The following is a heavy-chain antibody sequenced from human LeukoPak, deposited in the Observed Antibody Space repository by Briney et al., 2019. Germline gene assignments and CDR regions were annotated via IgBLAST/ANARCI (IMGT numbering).Heavy chain of an antibody. CDR2: ISGSGGST. CDR3: AKVAIFGVVIGGFDY. V-gene: IGHV3-23*01. CDR1: GFTFSSYA. J-gene: IGHJ4*02. Sequence: PGGFLRLSCAASGFTFSSYAMSWVRQAPGKGLEWVSAISGSGGSTYYADSVKGRFTISRDNSKNTLYLQMNSLRAEDTAVYYCAKVAIFGVVIGGFDYWGQGTLVTVSS. D-gene: IGHD3-3*01.